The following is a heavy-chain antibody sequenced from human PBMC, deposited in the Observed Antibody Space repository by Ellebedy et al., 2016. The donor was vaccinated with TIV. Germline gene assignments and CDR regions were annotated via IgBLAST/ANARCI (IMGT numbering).Heavy chain of an antibody. J-gene: IGHJ3*01. Sequence: PGGSLRLSCAASGFTFSSYEMNWVRQAPGKGPEWVSYISSSGSTMFYADSVKGRFTISRDNAKNSLYLQMNSLRAEDTAVYYCAMEGAAGHVFDFWGQGTMVTVSS. D-gene: IGHD2-15*01. CDR3: AMEGAAGHVFDF. V-gene: IGHV3-48*03. CDR2: ISSSGSTM. CDR1: GFTFSSYE.